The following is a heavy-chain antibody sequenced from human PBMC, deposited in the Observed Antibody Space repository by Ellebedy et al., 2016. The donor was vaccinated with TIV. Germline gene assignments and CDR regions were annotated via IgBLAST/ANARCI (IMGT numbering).Heavy chain of an antibody. J-gene: IGHJ4*02. CDR2: INQGGSET. V-gene: IGHV3-7*03. CDR3: ARSRGVSY. Sequence: PGGSLRLSCAASGFTFSRFWMAWVRQAPGKGLEWVATINQGGSETYYVDSVKGRFTISRDNSKNSLYLKMNSLRAEDTAVYFCARSRGVSYWGQGTLVTVSS. D-gene: IGHD2-8*01. CDR1: GFTFSRFW.